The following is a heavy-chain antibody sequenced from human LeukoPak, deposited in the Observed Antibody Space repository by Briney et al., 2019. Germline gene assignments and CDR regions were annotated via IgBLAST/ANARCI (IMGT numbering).Heavy chain of an antibody. CDR1: GYTFTSYY. Sequence: ASVKVSCKASGYTFTSYYMHWVRQAPGQGLEWMGIINPSGGSTSYAQKFQGRVTMTTDTSTSTAYMELRSLRSDDTAVYYCARQRDPYNWFDPWGQGTLVTVSS. CDR2: INPSGGST. V-gene: IGHV1-46*01. CDR3: ARQRDPYNWFDP. J-gene: IGHJ5*02.